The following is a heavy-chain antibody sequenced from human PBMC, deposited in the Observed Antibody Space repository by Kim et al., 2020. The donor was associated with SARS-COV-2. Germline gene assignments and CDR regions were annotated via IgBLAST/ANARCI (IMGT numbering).Heavy chain of an antibody. CDR2: ISSSGSTI. CDR1: GFTFSDYY. J-gene: IGHJ4*02. D-gene: IGHD3-10*01. CDR3: ARALEVLLWFGEFPLGY. V-gene: IGHV3-11*04. Sequence: GGSLRLSCAASGFTFSDYYMSWIRQAPGKGLEWVSYISSSGSTIYYADSVKGRFTISRYNAKNSLYLQMNSLRAEDTAVYYCARALEVLLWFGEFPLGYWGQGTPVTVSS.